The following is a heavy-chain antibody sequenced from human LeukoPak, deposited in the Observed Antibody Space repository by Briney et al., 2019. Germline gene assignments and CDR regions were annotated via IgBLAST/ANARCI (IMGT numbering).Heavy chain of an antibody. CDR1: GFTFSSYA. J-gene: IGHJ4*02. V-gene: IGHV3-23*01. D-gene: IGHD6-19*01. Sequence: GGSLRLSCAASGFTFSSYAMSWVRQAPGKGLEWVPAISGSGGSTYYADSVKGRFTISRDNSKNTLYLQMNSLRAEDTAVYYCAKFHSSGWYAYWGQGTLVTVSS. CDR3: AKFHSSGWYAY. CDR2: ISGSGGST.